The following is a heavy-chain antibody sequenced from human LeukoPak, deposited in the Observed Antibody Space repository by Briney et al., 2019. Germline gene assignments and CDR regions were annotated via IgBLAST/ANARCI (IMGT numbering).Heavy chain of an antibody. V-gene: IGHV3-7*01. CDR2: IKQDGSDQ. CDR3: AKNIAAPGRDSYYLYGMDV. D-gene: IGHD6-25*01. Sequence: PGGSLRLSCAASGFIFSGYWMTWVRQAPGKGLEWVASIKQDGSDQHYVDAVKGRCTISRDNAKNSLHLQMNNLRADDTAVYYCAKNIAAPGRDSYYLYGMDVWGQGTTVTVSS. CDR1: GFIFSGYW. J-gene: IGHJ6*02.